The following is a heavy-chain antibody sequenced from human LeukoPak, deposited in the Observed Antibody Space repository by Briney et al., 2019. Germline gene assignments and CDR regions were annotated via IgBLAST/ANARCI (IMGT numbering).Heavy chain of an antibody. D-gene: IGHD3-22*01. V-gene: IGHV3-23*01. Sequence: ETLSLTCAVSGGSISSSSYYWGWVRQAPGKGLEWVSAISGSGGSTYYADSVKGRFTISRDNSKNTLYLQMNSLRAEDTAVYYCAKDYYDSSGPHDYWGQGTLVTVSS. CDR1: GGSISSSSYY. CDR2: ISGSGGST. J-gene: IGHJ4*02. CDR3: AKDYYDSSGPHDY.